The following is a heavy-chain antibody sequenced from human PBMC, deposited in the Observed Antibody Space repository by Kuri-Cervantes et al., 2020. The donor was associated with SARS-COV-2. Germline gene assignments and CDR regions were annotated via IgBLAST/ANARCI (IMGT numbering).Heavy chain of an antibody. V-gene: IGHV4-39*07. CDR3: ARQVAVAGHYYFDY. D-gene: IGHD6-19*01. CDR1: GGSISSSSYY. CDR2: IYYSGST. Sequence: ESLKISCTVSGGSISSSSYYWGWIRQPPGKGLEWIGSIYYSGSTYYNPSLKSRVTISVDTSRNQFSLSLSSVTAADTAVYYCARQVAVAGHYYFDYWGQGTLVTGSS. J-gene: IGHJ4*02.